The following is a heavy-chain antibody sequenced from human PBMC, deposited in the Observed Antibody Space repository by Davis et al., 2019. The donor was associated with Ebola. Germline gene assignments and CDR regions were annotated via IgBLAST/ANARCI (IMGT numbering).Heavy chain of an antibody. CDR1: GDSVSSSSGA. Sequence: HSQTLSLTCAISGDSVSSSSGAWNWIRQSPSRGLEWLGRTYYNSKWFHDYAPSVKTRITINADTSKNLFSLQLSSVTPEDTAVYYCASGWLRTYFDYWGQGALVTVSS. V-gene: IGHV6-1*01. J-gene: IGHJ4*02. CDR2: TYYNSKWFH. CDR3: ASGWLRTYFDY. D-gene: IGHD5-12*01.